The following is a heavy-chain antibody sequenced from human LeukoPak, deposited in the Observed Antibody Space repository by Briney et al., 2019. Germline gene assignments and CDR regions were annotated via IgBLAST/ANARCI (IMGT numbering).Heavy chain of an antibody. CDR1: GGSFGGYY. V-gene: IGHV4-34*01. Sequence: SETLSLTCAVYGGSFGGYYWSWIRQPPGKGLEWIGEINHSGSTNYNPSLKSRVTISVDTSKNQFSLKLSSVTAADTAVYYCARVRRAGYCSSTSCSYYYYYGMDVWGQGTTVTVSS. J-gene: IGHJ6*02. CDR2: INHSGST. D-gene: IGHD2-2*03. CDR3: ARVRRAGYCSSTSCSYYYYYGMDV.